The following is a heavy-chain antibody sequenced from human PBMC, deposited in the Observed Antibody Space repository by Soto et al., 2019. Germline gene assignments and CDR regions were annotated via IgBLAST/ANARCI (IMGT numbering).Heavy chain of an antibody. CDR2: ISGSGGST. V-gene: IGHV3-23*01. D-gene: IGHD4-17*01. J-gene: IGHJ5*02. Sequence: GGSLRLSCAASGFNFSSYAMSWVRQAPGKGLEWVSAISGSGGSTYYADSVKGRFIISRDNSKNTLYLQMNSLRAEDTAVYYCAKDSSLTTVPWFDPWGQGTLVTVSS. CDR1: GFNFSSYA. CDR3: AKDSSLTTVPWFDP.